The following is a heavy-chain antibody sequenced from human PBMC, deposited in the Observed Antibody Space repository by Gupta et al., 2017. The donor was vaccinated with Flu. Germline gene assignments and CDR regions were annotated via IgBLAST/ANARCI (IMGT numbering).Heavy chain of an antibody. Sequence: EVQLLESGGGLVQPGGSLRLSCAASGFTFSSYAMSWVRQAPGKGLEWVSAISGSGGSTYYADSVKGRFTISRDNSKNTLYLQMNSLRAEDTAVYYCAKDKSSILADGGAFDIWGQGTMVTVSS. V-gene: IGHV3-23*01. D-gene: IGHD2-2*02. CDR3: AKDKSSILADGGAFDI. J-gene: IGHJ3*02. CDR1: GFTFSSYA. CDR2: ISGSGGST.